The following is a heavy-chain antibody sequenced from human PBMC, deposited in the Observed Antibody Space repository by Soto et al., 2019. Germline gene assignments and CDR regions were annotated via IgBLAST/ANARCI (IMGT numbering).Heavy chain of an antibody. V-gene: IGHV4-30-4*01. Sequence: SETLSLTCSVSGDSISTVDYFWAWIRQPPGQSLEYIGYIYKSATTYYNPSFESRVAISLDTSKSQFSLNVTSVTAADTAVYFCARGRYCLTGRCFPNWFDSWGQGTLVTVYS. CDR2: IYKSATT. J-gene: IGHJ5*01. D-gene: IGHD2-15*01. CDR3: ARGRYCLTGRCFPNWFDS. CDR1: GDSISTVDYF.